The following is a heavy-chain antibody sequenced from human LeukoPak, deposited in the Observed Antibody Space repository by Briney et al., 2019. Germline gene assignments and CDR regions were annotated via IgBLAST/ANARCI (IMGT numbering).Heavy chain of an antibody. J-gene: IGHJ4*02. CDR1: GFTLSTYS. CDR3: ARRRDVDY. Sequence: GGSLRLSCAASGFTLSTYSMNWVRQAPGKGLEWVSYISSSGNTIYYADSVKGRFTISRDNAKNTLFLQMNSLRAEDTAVYYCARRRDVDYWGQGNLVAVSS. V-gene: IGHV3-48*04. CDR2: ISSSGNTI.